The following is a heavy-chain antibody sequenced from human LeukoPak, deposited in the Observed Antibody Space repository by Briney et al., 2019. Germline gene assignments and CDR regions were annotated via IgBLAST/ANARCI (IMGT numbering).Heavy chain of an antibody. J-gene: IGHJ4*02. CDR1: GGTFSSYA. V-gene: IGHV1-69*13. CDR2: IIPIFGTA. D-gene: IGHD4-17*01. CDR3: ARDAFYGDYSYFDS. Sequence: SVTVSCTASGGTFSSYAISWVRQSPGQGLEWMGGIIPIFGTANYAQKFQGRVTITADESTSTAYMELSSLTSEDTAVYYCARDAFYGDYSYFDSWGQGTLVTVSS.